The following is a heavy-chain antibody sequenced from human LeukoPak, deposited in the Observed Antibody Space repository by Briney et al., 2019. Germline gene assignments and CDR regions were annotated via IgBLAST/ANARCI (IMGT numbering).Heavy chain of an antibody. CDR1: GYIFTDYY. J-gene: IGHJ3*02. CDR3: ARALITAVLATSGGDI. CDR2: INPNSGDT. D-gene: IGHD3-3*02. Sequence: ASVKVSCKASGYIFTDYYIHWVRQAPGQGLEWMGWINPNSGDTNCAQKFQGRVTMTGDTSISTAYLELSGLTSDDTAVYYCARALITAVLATSGGDIWGQGTMVTVSS. V-gene: IGHV1-2*02.